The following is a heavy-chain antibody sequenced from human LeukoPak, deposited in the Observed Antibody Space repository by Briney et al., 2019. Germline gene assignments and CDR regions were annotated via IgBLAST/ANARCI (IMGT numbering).Heavy chain of an antibody. CDR1: GFTFSSYA. J-gene: IGHJ4*02. D-gene: IGHD3-10*01. CDR3: ARVGSYYGGPFDY. Sequence: PGGSLRLSCAASGFTFSSYAMHWVRQAPGKGLEWVAVISYDGSNKYYADSVKGRFTISRDNSKNTLYLQMNSLRAEDTAVYYCARVGSYYGGPFDYWGQGTLVTVSS. V-gene: IGHV3-30-3*01. CDR2: ISYDGSNK.